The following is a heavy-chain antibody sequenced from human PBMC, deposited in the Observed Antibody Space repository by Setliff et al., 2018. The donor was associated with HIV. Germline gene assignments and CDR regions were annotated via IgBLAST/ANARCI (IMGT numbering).Heavy chain of an antibody. J-gene: IGHJ4*02. CDR2: IYYSGVT. CDR1: GGSMNSYY. V-gene: IGHV4-59*01. CDR3: ARAYNDYLYLDY. Sequence: PSETLSLTCTVSGGSMNSYYWNWIRQPPGKGLEWIGYIYYSGVTKYSPSLKSRVSMSVDTSKSQFSLKLTSVTAADTAVYYCARAYNDYLYLDYWGQGALVTVSS. D-gene: IGHD3-16*01.